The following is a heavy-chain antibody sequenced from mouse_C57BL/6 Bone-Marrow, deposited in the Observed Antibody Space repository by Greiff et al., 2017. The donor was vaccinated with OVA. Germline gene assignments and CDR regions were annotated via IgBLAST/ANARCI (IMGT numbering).Heavy chain of an antibody. CDR1: GYTFTSYG. CDR2: IYPRSGNT. CDR3: ARPTVVPFYMDY. Sequence: QVQLQQSGAELARPGTSVKLSCKASGYTFTSYGISWVKQRTGQGLEWIGDIYPRSGNTYYNEKFKGKATLTADKSSSTAYMELRSLTSEDSAVDICARPTVVPFYMDYWGQGTTLTVSS. D-gene: IGHD1-1*01. V-gene: IGHV1-81*01. J-gene: IGHJ2*01.